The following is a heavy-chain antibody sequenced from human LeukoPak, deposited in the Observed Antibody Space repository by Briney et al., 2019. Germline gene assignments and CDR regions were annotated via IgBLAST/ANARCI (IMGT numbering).Heavy chain of an antibody. CDR1: GGSISSGGYY. D-gene: IGHD3-16*01. CDR2: IYYSGST. Sequence: PSETLSLTCTVSGGSISSGGYYWSWIRQHPGKGLEWIGYIYYSGSTYYNPSLKSRVTISVDTSKNQFSLKLSSVTAADTAVYYCARVGQSKYYFDYWGQGTLVTVSS. CDR3: ARVGQSKYYFDY. J-gene: IGHJ4*02. V-gene: IGHV4-31*03.